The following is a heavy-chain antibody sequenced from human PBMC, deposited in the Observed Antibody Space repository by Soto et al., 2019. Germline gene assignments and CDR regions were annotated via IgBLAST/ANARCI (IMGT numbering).Heavy chain of an antibody. CDR2: ISSSGAYI. CDR1: GFTFSSYG. J-gene: IGHJ4*02. Sequence: GGSLRLSCAASGFTFSSYGMHWVRQAPGKGLEWVSSISSSGAYIYYADSVRGRFTISRDNTKNSLFLQMNSLRAEDSAVYYCANEPHYWGQGTLVTVSS. CDR3: ANEPHY. V-gene: IGHV3-21*01.